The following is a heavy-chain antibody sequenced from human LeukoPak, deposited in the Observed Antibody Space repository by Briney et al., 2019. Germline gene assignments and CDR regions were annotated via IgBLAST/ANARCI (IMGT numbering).Heavy chain of an antibody. V-gene: IGHV3-33*01. D-gene: IGHD3-22*01. CDR3: ARQPSTKYYYDSSGDPIGDY. CDR1: GFTFSSYG. Sequence: GGSLRLSCAASGFTFSSYGMHWVRQAPGKGLEWVAVIWYDGSNKYYADSVKGRFTISRDNSKNTLYLQMNSLRAEDTAVYYCARQPSTKYYYDSSGDPIGDYWGQGTLVTVSS. CDR2: IWYDGSNK. J-gene: IGHJ4*02.